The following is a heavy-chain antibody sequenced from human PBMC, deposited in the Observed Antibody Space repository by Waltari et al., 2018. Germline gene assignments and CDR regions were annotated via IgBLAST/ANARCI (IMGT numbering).Heavy chain of an antibody. Sequence: QVQLQQWGAGLLQPSETLSATCAVQGGSFSGYYWSGLLPPPGTGLEWIGEINHSGSTNYNPSLKSRVTISVDTSKNKFSLKLSSVTAADTAVYYCARGQCSSGWYRAYRWFDPWGQGTLVTVSS. CDR1: GGSFSGYY. D-gene: IGHD6-19*01. CDR3: ARGQCSSGWYRAYRWFDP. CDR2: INHSGST. V-gene: IGHV4-34*01. J-gene: IGHJ5*02.